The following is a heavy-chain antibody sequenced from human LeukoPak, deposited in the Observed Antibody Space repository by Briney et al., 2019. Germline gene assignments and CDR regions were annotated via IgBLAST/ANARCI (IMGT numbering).Heavy chain of an antibody. J-gene: IGHJ4*02. CDR2: INPSGGST. CDR1: GYTFTSYY. CDR3: ARVRRMVRGVIPDGWDY. D-gene: IGHD3-10*01. V-gene: IGHV1-46*01. Sequence: ASVKVSCKASGYTFTSYYMHWVRQAPGQGLEWMGIINPSGGSTSYAQRFQGRVTMTRDTSTSTVYMELSSLRSEDTAVYYCARVRRMVRGVIPDGWDYWGQGTLVTVSS.